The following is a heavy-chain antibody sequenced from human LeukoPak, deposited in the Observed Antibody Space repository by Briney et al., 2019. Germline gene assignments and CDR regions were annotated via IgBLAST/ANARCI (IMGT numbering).Heavy chain of an antibody. V-gene: IGHV3-74*01. J-gene: IGHJ4*02. CDR2: INGDGSSR. CDR3: ASASSHRIAAGGDY. D-gene: IGHD6-13*01. CDR1: GFTFSNYW. Sequence: PGGSLRLSCAASGFTFSNYWMHWVRQAPGKGRVWVSRINGDGSSRNYADSVKGRFTISRDNAKNTVYLQMNSLRAEDTAVYYCASASSHRIAAGGDYWGQGTLVTVSS.